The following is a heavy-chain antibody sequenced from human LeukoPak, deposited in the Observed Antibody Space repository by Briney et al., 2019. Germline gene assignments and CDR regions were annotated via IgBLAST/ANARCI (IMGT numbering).Heavy chain of an antibody. J-gene: IGHJ4*02. Sequence: GSLRLSFAASGFPFSSNYMSWVRQAPGKGLEWVSVIYSGGSTYYADSVKGRFTISRDNSKNTLYLQMNSLRAEDTAVYYCARASKEYCSGTSCYALGYWGQGTLVTVSS. CDR3: ARASKEYCSGTSCYALGY. V-gene: IGHV3-53*01. CDR2: IYSGGST. CDR1: GFPFSSNY. D-gene: IGHD2-2*01.